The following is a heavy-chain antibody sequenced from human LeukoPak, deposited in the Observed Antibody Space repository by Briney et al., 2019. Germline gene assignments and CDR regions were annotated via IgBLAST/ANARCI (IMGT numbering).Heavy chain of an antibody. CDR1: GFTFTSCA. V-gene: IGHV3-48*01. Sequence: GGSLRLSCTASGFTFTSCAMNWVRQTPGKGLEWVSYISSSSANIHYADSVKGRFTVSRDNAKNSLYLQMNSLRAEDTAVYYCAKEGWDLPSMDVWGQGTTVTVSS. CDR2: ISSSSANI. D-gene: IGHD1-26*01. J-gene: IGHJ6*02. CDR3: AKEGWDLPSMDV.